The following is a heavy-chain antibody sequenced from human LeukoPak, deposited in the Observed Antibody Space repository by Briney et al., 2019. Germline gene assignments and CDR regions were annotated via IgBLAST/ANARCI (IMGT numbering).Heavy chain of an antibody. CDR2: ISSSSSYI. Sequence: PGGSLRLSCAASGFSFINYAMHWVRQAPGKGLEWVSSISSSSSYIYYADSVKGRFTISRDNAKNSLYLQMNSLRAEDTAVYYCARDAPIPGYWGQGTLVTVSS. V-gene: IGHV3-21*01. CDR1: GFSFINYA. CDR3: ARDAPIPGY. J-gene: IGHJ4*02.